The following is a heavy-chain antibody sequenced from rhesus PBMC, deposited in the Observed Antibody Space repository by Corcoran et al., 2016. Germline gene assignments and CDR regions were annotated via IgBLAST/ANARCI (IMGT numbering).Heavy chain of an antibody. CDR3: ARDRGSSGWYRLFDV. D-gene: IGHD6-31*01. V-gene: IGHV4-122*02. J-gene: IGHJ5-1*01. CDR2: ISYSGST. Sequence: QVQLQESGPGLVKPSETLSPTCAVSGGSISSSYYYWSWIRQAPGKGLEWIGDISYSGSTSYNPSLKSRVTMSRDTSKNQFSLKLSSVTAADTAVYYCARDRGSSGWYRLFDVWGPGVLVTVSS. CDR1: GGSISSSYYY.